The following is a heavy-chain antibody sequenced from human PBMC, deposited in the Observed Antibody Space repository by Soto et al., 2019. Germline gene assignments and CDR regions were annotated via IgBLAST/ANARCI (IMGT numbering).Heavy chain of an antibody. V-gene: IGHV3-74*01. D-gene: IGHD6-19*01. Sequence: GGSLRLSCAGSGFTFSGFGMHWVRQAPGKGLVWVSRINSGASNTNYADSVKGRFTISRDNAKNTLYLQMDSLTAEDTAVYYCARGPSGWFGYDYWAQGTLVTVSS. CDR2: INSGASNT. J-gene: IGHJ4*02. CDR3: ARGPSGWFGYDY. CDR1: GFTFSGFG.